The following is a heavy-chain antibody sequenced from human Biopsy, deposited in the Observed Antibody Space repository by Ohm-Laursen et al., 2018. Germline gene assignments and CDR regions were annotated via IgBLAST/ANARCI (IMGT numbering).Heavy chain of an antibody. D-gene: IGHD3-22*01. CDR3: ARFPLGAYDDSGSYRAVEHWYFDL. CDR2: SIPLFNTA. CDR1: GGTFTNHA. J-gene: IGHJ2*01. V-gene: IGHV1-69*06. Sequence: SSVKVSCKASGGTFTNHAVGWVRQAPGQGLGWVGSSIPLFNTANYADKFQGRVTLTADKSTTTAYMELSSLRSEETAIYYCARFPLGAYDDSGSYRAVEHWYFDLWGRGTLVTVSS.